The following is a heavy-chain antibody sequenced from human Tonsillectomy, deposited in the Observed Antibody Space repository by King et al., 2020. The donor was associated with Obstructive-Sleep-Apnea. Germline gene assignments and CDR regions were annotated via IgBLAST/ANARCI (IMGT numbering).Heavy chain of an antibody. D-gene: IGHD3-10*01. J-gene: IGHJ4*02. V-gene: IGHV3-7*01. CDR1: GLTYSNHW. Sequence: VQLVESGGGLVQPGESLRLSCAVAGLTYSNHWMSWVRQAPGKGLEWVAKIKEDGSDKYYVDSVKGRFTISRDNAKNSLYLQMNSLGVEDTVMYYCVRGGDTYDYWGQGTLVIVSS. CDR3: VRGGDTYDY. CDR2: IKEDGSDK.